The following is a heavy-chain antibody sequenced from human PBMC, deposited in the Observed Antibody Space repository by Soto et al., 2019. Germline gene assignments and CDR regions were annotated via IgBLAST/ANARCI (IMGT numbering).Heavy chain of an antibody. Sequence: ASVKVSCKASGFTLTSADVQWVRQTRGQRLEWIGWIVGGSGSTNYAQQFQGRLAITRDMSTSTVYMELSSLRSEDTAVYYCAADCSFKPYDFWGQVTFVTVSS. CDR1: GFTLTSAD. CDR2: IVGGSGST. J-gene: IGHJ4*02. D-gene: IGHD2-15*01. CDR3: AADCSFKPYDF. V-gene: IGHV1-58*01.